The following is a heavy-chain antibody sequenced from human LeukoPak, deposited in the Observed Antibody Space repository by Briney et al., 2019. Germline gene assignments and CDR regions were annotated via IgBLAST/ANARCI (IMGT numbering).Heavy chain of an antibody. CDR2: IYYSGST. CDR1: GGSISSNSYY. J-gene: IGHJ6*02. D-gene: IGHD2-21*02. V-gene: IGHV4-39*01. CDR3: ARHPQRSLGVTTSGPYYYAMDV. Sequence: SETLSPTCTVSGGSISSNSYYWAWIRQPPGRGLEWTGTIYYSGSTFYNPSLKSRVTMSVDTSRNQFSLRLSSVTAADTAVYFCARHPQRSLGVTTSGPYYYAMDVWGQGTTVTVSS.